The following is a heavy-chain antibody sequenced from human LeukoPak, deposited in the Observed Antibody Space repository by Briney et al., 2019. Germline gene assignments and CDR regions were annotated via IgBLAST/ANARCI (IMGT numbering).Heavy chain of an antibody. CDR1: GGSISSYY. V-gene: IGHV4-59*01. CDR3: ARDRYYDGSGYYRFDY. CDR2: IYYSGST. D-gene: IGHD3-22*01. Sequence: SETLSLTCTVSGGSISSYYWSWIRQPPGKGLEWIGYIYYSGSTNYNPSLKSRVTISVDTSKNQFSLKLSSVTAADTAVYYCARDRYYDGSGYYRFDYWGQGTLVTVSS. J-gene: IGHJ4*02.